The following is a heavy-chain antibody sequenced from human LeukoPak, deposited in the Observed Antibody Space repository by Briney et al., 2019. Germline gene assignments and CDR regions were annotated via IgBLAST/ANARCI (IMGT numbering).Heavy chain of an antibody. Sequence: GGSLRLSCAASKFTFSSYSMNWVRQAPGKGLEWVSYISSSGSTIYYADSVKGRFTISRDNAKNSLYLQMNSLRAEDTAVYYCAELGITMIGGVWGKGTTVTISS. V-gene: IGHV3-48*04. CDR2: ISSSGSTI. D-gene: IGHD3-10*02. CDR3: AELGITMIGGV. CDR1: KFTFSSYS. J-gene: IGHJ6*04.